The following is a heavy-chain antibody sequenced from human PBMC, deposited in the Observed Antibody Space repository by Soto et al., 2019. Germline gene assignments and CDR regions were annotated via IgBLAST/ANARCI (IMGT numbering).Heavy chain of an antibody. CDR1: GFTFSDYV. J-gene: IGHJ3*01. V-gene: IGHV3-30*14. CDR3: ARVRISIAVSEALDV. D-gene: IGHD3-3*02. CDR2: MTYDGATE. Sequence: QVRLVESGGGVVQPGTSLRLSCAASGFTFSDYVIHWVRQAAGKGLEWVASMTYDGATEYYADSVKGRLTMSRDNSKRALSLQMNSLRPDDTDVYYCARVRISIAVSEALDVWGQGTTVTVSS.